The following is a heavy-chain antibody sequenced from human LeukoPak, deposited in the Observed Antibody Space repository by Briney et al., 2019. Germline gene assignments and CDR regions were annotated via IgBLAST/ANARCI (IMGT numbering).Heavy chain of an antibody. V-gene: IGHV3-11*04. CDR2: ISGSGTII. J-gene: IGHJ3*02. D-gene: IGHD3-16*01. Sequence: GGSLRLSCAASGFNFNEFYMSWIRQAPGKGLECISYISGSGTIIYFADSVKGRFTISGDSAKNSLYLQMNSLRAEDTAVYYCARAGDPDAFDIWGQGTMVTVSS. CDR1: GFNFNEFY. CDR3: ARAGDPDAFDI.